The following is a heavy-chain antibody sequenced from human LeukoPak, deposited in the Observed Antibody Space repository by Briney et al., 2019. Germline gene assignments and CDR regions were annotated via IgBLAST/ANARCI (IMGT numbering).Heavy chain of an antibody. CDR1: GYSISSGYH. Sequence: SETLSLTCTVSGYSISSGYHWGWIRQPPGKGLEWIGSIYYSGSTYYNPSLKSRVIISVDTSKNQFSLKLSSVTAADTAVYYCARDGSRYSYGYYNYWGQGILVTVSS. J-gene: IGHJ4*02. CDR2: IYYSGST. CDR3: ARDGSRYSYGYYNY. V-gene: IGHV4-38-2*02. D-gene: IGHD5-18*01.